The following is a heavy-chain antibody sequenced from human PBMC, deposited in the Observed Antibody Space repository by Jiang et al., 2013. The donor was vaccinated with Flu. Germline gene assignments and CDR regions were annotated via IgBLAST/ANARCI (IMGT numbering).Heavy chain of an antibody. D-gene: IGHD6-13*01. CDR1: GDSVSSNSAA. V-gene: IGHV6-1*01. CDR2: TYYRSKWYN. Sequence: QTLSLTCAISGDSVSSNSAAWNWIRQSPSRGLEWLGRTYYRSKWYNDYAVSVKSRITINPDTSKNQFSLQLNSVTPEDTAVYYCARGMGAAADTGLVYVYNWFDPWGQGTLVTVSS. CDR3: ARGMGAAADTGLVYVYNWFDP. J-gene: IGHJ5*02.